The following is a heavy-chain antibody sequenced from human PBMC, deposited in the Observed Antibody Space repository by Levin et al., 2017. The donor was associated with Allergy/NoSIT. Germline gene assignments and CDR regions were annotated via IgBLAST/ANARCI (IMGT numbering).Heavy chain of an antibody. V-gene: IGHV3-30-3*01. CDR2: ISYDGSNK. J-gene: IGHJ4*02. Sequence: SCAASGFTFSSYAMHWVRQAPGKGLEWVAVISYDGSNKYYADSVKGRFTISRDNSKNTLYLQMNSLRAEDTAVYYCARGSYGPVYYFDYWGQGTLVTVSS. D-gene: IGHD5-18*01. CDR1: GFTFSSYA. CDR3: ARGSYGPVYYFDY.